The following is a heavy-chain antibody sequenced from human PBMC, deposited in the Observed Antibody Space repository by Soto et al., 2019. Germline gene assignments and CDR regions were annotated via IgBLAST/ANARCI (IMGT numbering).Heavy chain of an antibody. J-gene: IGHJ6*04. CDR2: ITPNSVGT. Sequence: SPVNLPCKASGYTFSVHHRHWVRHAPEQGLEWMGWITPNSVGTNYAQKLQGRVTMTRNTSRSTAYMELSRLRSEDTAVYYCARSVSARVLRFLEWVSPYYYNGMDVWRKGTTVTVSS. D-gene: IGHD3-3*01. V-gene: IGHV1-2*02. CDR3: ARSVSARVLRFLEWVSPYYYNGMDV. CDR1: GYTFSVHH.